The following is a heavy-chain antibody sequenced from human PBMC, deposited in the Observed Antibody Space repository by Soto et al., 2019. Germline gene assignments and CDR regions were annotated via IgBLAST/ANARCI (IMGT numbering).Heavy chain of an antibody. CDR2: VANSGTT. V-gene: IGHV4-61*01. Sequence: SETLSLTCTVSGDSVGSRTSYWSWIRQPPGKGLEWIGYVANSGTTNYNPSLKSRVTLSLDTSKNQFSLKLSSVTAADTAVYYCARGLNYDILTGYYMPPDAFDIWGQGTMVTVSS. CDR3: ARGLNYDILTGYYMPPDAFDI. CDR1: GDSVGSRTSY. J-gene: IGHJ3*02. D-gene: IGHD3-9*01.